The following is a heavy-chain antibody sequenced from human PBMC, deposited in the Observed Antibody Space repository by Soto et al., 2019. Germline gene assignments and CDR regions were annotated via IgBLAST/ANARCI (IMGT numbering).Heavy chain of an antibody. CDR3: ARGDVYYYDSSGYGYDAFDI. D-gene: IGHD3-22*01. CDR1: GGSISSGGYY. J-gene: IGHJ3*02. Sequence: SETLSLTCTVSGGSISSGGYYWSWIRQHPGKGLEWIGYIYYSGSTYYNPSLKSRVTISVDTSKNQFSLKLSSVTAADTAVYYCARGDVYYYDSSGYGYDAFDIWGQGTMVTVSS. CDR2: IYYSGST. V-gene: IGHV4-31*03.